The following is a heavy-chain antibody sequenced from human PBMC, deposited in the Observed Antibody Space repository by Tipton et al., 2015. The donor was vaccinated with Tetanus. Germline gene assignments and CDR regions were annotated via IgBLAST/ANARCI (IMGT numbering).Heavy chain of an antibody. V-gene: IGHV4-59*01. CDR3: ARDQRLSASYAGWFVP. CDR2: IYYSGRT. D-gene: IGHD1-26*01. J-gene: IGHJ5*02. Sequence: TLSLTCTVSVGSISSYYWSWIRQPPGKGLEWIGYIYYSGRTNYNPSLKSRVTISVDTSKNQFSLKLSSVTAADTAIYYCARDQRLSASYAGWFVPWGQGTLVTVSS. CDR1: VGSISSYY.